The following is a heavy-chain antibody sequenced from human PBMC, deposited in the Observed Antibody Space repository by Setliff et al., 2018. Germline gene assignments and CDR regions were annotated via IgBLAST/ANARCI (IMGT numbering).Heavy chain of an antibody. CDR3: ARGRIRGSCSGPSCTYCPFDI. D-gene: IGHD2-2*01. CDR2: VNHSGST. Sequence: PSETLSLTCTVYGGSFSNYYWSLIRQPPGNGLEWIGEVNHSGSTNYNPSLTSPVTISVDTSKTQFSMILRSVTAADTAVYYCARGRIRGSCSGPSCTYCPFDIWVQGTSGTVSS. CDR1: GGSFSNYY. J-gene: IGHJ3*02. V-gene: IGHV4-34*01.